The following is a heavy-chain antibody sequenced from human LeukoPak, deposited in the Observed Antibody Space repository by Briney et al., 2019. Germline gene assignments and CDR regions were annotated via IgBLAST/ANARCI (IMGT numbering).Heavy chain of an antibody. D-gene: IGHD3-9*01. CDR3: ASGPGYYDILTGWID. CDR1: GGSISSGYY. J-gene: IGHJ4*02. CDR2: IYHSGST. Sequence: SSETLSLTCTVSGGSISSGYYWGWIRQPPGKGLEWIGSIYHSGSTYYNPSLKSRVTISVDTSKNQFSLKLSSVTAADTAVYYCASGPGYYDILTGWIDWGQGTLVTVSS. V-gene: IGHV4-38-2*02.